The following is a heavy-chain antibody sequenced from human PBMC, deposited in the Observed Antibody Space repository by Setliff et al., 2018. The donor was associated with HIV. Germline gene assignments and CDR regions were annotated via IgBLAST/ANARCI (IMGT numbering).Heavy chain of an antibody. Sequence: GGSLRLSCAASGFTFSSYGMHWVRQAPGKGLEWVAVIWYDGSEKHYADSVKGRFTISRDSSKNTLYLQMNSLRVEDTAEYYCARVQYYSFWSGWVDYWGQGTLVTVSS. J-gene: IGHJ4*02. CDR2: IWYDGSEK. D-gene: IGHD3-3*01. CDR3: ARVQYYSFWSGWVDY. CDR1: GFTFSSYG. V-gene: IGHV3-33*01.